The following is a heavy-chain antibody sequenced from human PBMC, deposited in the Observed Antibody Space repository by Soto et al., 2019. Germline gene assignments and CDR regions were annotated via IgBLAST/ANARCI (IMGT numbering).Heavy chain of an antibody. CDR2: ISYDGSFV. J-gene: IGHJ6*02. CDR3: AKERGRNRNFAMDV. Sequence: SGGSLRLSCVVSGLTFSDYGFHWVRQAPGKGLDWVAAISYDGSFVYYADSVRGRFTISGDNSRNTLDLQMNTLRHEDTAVYYCAKERGRNRNFAMDVWGQGTSVTVSS. V-gene: IGHV3-30*18. CDR1: GLTFSDYG. D-gene: IGHD1-1*01.